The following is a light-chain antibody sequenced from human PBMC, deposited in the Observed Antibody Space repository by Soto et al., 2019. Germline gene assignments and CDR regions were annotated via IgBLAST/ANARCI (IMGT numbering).Light chain of an antibody. CDR3: HQYDYLPLG. V-gene: IGKV1-33*01. CDR1: QDISNY. J-gene: IGKJ4*01. Sequence: DIQMTQSPSSLSASVGDRVTITCQASQDISNYLNWYQQKPGKAPKLLIYDASNLEAGVPSRFSGSGSGTDFTFTISSLQPEDIATYYCHQYDYLPLGFGGGTKVQIK. CDR2: DAS.